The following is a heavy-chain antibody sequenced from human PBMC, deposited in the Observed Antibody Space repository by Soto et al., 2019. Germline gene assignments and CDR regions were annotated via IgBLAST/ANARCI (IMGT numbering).Heavy chain of an antibody. D-gene: IGHD1-1*01. CDR1: GFTFSDYY. J-gene: IGHJ4*02. CDR3: ARSGDNYNRLDY. Sequence: PGGSLRLSXEGSGFTFSDYYISWIRQAPGKGLEWISYSSNSGTFSRYADSVKGRFSISRDNTKNLLYLQKNSLRAEDTAVYYCARSGDNYNRLDYWGQGTPVTVSS. CDR2: SSNSGTFS. V-gene: IGHV3-11*06.